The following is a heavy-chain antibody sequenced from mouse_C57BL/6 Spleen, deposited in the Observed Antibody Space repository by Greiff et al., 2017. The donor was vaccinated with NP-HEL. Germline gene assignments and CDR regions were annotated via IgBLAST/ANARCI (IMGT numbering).Heavy chain of an antibody. Sequence: QVQLQQPGAELVMPGASVKLSCKASGYTFTSYWMHWVKQRPGQGLEWIGEIDPSDSYTNYNQKFKGKSTLTVDKSSSTAYMQLSSLTSEDSAVYYCARYSNYEYFDDWGKGTTVTVSS. CDR3: ARYSNYEYFDD. CDR1: GYTFTSYW. D-gene: IGHD2-5*01. J-gene: IGHJ1*03. V-gene: IGHV1-69*01. CDR2: IDPSDSYT.